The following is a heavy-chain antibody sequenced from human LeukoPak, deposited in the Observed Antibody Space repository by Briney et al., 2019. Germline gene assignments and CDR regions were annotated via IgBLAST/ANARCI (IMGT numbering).Heavy chain of an antibody. CDR2: IYSGGAT. D-gene: IGHD3-3*01. CDR1: GFTFSDYT. V-gene: IGHV3-66*02. CDR3: ARAIYFWSGYPIDY. Sequence: GGSLRLSCAASGFTFSDYTMNWVRQAPGKGLEWVSVIYSGGATHYADSVKGRFTISRDNSKNTLYLQMNSLRAEDTAVYYCARAIYFWSGYPIDYWGQGTLVTVSS. J-gene: IGHJ4*02.